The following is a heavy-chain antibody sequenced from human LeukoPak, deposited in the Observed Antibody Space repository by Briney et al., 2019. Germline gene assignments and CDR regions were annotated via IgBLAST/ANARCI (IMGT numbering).Heavy chain of an antibody. D-gene: IGHD4-17*01. CDR3: ARRDGDYYYYGMDV. Sequence: GGSLRLSCAASGFTFSDYYMSWIRQAPGKGLEWVSYISSSGSTIYYADSVKGRFTISRDNAKNSLYLQMNSLRTEDTAVYYCARRDGDYYYYGMDVWGQGTTVTVSS. J-gene: IGHJ6*02. CDR1: GFTFSDYY. CDR2: ISSSGSTI. V-gene: IGHV3-11*01.